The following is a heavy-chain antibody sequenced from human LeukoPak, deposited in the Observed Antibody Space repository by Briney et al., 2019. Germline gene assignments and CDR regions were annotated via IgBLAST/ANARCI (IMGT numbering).Heavy chain of an antibody. CDR1: GGSISSYY. D-gene: IGHD2-2*01. Sequence: PSETLSLTCTVSGGSISSYYWSWIRQPPGKGLEWIGYIYYSGSTNYNPSLKSRVTISVDTSKNQFSLKLSSVTAADTAVYYCARRDLWDIVVVPAATHDAFDIWGQGTVVTVSS. V-gene: IGHV4-59*12. CDR2: IYYSGST. J-gene: IGHJ3*02. CDR3: ARRDLWDIVVVPAATHDAFDI.